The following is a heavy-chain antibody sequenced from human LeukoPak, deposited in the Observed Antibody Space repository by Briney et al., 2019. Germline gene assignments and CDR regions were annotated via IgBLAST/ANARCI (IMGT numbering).Heavy chain of an antibody. CDR2: ISSSSSYI. J-gene: IGHJ6*02. D-gene: IGHD3-22*01. Sequence: GGSLRLSCAASGFTFSSYSMNWVRQAPGKGLEWVSSISSSSSYIYYADSVKGRFTISRDNAKNLLYLQMNSLRAEDTAVYYCARDRYYDSSGYSSVMDVWGQGTTVTVSS. V-gene: IGHV3-21*01. CDR3: ARDRYYDSSGYSSVMDV. CDR1: GFTFSSYS.